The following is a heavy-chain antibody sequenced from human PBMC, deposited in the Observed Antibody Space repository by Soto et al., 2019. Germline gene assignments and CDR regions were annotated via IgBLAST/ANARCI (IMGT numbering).Heavy chain of an antibody. V-gene: IGHV4-34*01. D-gene: IGHD5-12*01. CDR3: ARNMATIVDY. CDR1: GGSFSGYY. J-gene: IGHJ4*02. CDR2: INHSGST. Sequence: NLSLTCAVYGGSFSGYYWSWIRQPPGKGLEWIGEINHSGSTNYNPSLKSRVTISVDTSKNQFSLKLSSVTAADTAVYYCARNMATIVDYWGQGTLVTVSS.